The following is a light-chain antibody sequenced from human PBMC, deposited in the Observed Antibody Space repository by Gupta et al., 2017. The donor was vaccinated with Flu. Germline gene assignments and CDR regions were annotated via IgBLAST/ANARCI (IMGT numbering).Light chain of an antibody. CDR3: SSYTSSSTLV. CDR1: ISDVGGYDD. V-gene: IGLV2-14*03. Sequence: SITISGTGTISDVGGYDDVSWYQQHTDKAPKVMIYDVNNRPSGVSNRFSGSKSGNTAALTISGLQSEDEADYYCSSYTSSSTLVFGGGTKLTVL. CDR2: DVN. J-gene: IGLJ2*01.